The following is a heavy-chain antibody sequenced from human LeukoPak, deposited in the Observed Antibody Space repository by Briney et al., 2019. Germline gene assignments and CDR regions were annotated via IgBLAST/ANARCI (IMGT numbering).Heavy chain of an antibody. CDR3: AREGNDILTGYYGYYYMDV. J-gene: IGHJ6*03. D-gene: IGHD3-9*01. Sequence: SETLSLTCTVSGGSISSYYRSWIRQPAGKGLEWIGRIYTSGSTNYNPSLKSRVTMSVDTSKNQFSLKLSSVTAADTAVYYCAREGNDILTGYYGYYYMDVWGKGTTVTISS. CDR2: IYTSGST. CDR1: GGSISSYY. V-gene: IGHV4-4*07.